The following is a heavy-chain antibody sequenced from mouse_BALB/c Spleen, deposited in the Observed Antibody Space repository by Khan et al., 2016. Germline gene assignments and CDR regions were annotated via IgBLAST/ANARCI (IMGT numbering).Heavy chain of an antibody. Sequence: QVRLQQSAAELSRPGASVKMSCKASGHTFTRYTIQWVKQRPGQGLEWIGYINPSSEYTEYNQKFKDKTTLTADKSSNTVYMQLSSLTSEDSAVYYCARSRDGYYRAMDYWGQGTSVTVSS. V-gene: IGHV1-4*02. CDR1: GHTFTRYT. CDR3: ARSRDGYYRAMDY. D-gene: IGHD2-3*01. J-gene: IGHJ4*01. CDR2: INPSSEYT.